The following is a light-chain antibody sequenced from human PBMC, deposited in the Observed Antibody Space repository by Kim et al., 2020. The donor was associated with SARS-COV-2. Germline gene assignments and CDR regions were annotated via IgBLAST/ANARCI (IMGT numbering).Light chain of an antibody. V-gene: IGKV1D-12*01. Sequence: ASVGERVTISCRASQGVIKWLAWYQQKPGKAPKLLIYAASSLQSGVPSRFSGSGSGTDLTLTISSLQAEDFATYYCQQANSFPRTFGQGTKVDIK. CDR3: QQANSFPRT. J-gene: IGKJ1*01. CDR2: AAS. CDR1: QGVIKW.